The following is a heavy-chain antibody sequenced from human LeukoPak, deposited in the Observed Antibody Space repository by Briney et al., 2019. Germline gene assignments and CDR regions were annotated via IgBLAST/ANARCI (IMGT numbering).Heavy chain of an antibody. V-gene: IGHV1-69*04. CDR2: IIPIFGIA. CDR3: ARERTVTTSADRAFDI. D-gene: IGHD4-17*01. Sequence: SVKVSCKASGGTFSSYAISWVRQAPGQGLEWMGRIIPIFGIANYAQKFQGRVTITADKSTSTAYMELSSLRSEDTAVYYCARERTVTTSADRAFDIWGQGTMVTVSS. CDR1: GGTFSSYA. J-gene: IGHJ3*02.